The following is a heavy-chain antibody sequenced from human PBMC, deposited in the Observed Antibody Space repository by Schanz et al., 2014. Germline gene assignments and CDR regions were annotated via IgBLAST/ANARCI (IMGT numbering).Heavy chain of an antibody. V-gene: IGHV1-18*01. D-gene: IGHD6-19*01. Sequence: VQLEQSGAEVKKPGASVKVSCKASGYTFTDYGVIWVRQAPGQGLEWMGWISTSNGNTNYIQKLQSRVTMTTDTSTSKAYMELRSLRSDDTAVYYCARGGYSSGWYDRDIAHFDYWGQGTLVTVSS. CDR2: ISTSNGNT. J-gene: IGHJ4*02. CDR3: ARGGYSSGWYDRDIAHFDY. CDR1: GYTFTDYG.